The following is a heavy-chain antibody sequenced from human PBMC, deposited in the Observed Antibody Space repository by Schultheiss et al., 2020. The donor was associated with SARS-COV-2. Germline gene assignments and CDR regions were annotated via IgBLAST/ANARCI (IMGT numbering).Heavy chain of an antibody. CDR3: ARVVGYSSSSYTDAFDI. D-gene: IGHD6-6*01. Sequence: GGSLRLSCAASGFTFSSYAMSWVRQAPGKGLEWVSAISGSGGSTYYADSVQGRFTISRDNTKNSLYLHMNSLRAEDTAVYYCARVVGYSSSSYTDAFDIWGQGTMVTVSS. CDR1: GFTFSSYA. CDR2: ISGSGGST. J-gene: IGHJ3*02. V-gene: IGHV3-23*01.